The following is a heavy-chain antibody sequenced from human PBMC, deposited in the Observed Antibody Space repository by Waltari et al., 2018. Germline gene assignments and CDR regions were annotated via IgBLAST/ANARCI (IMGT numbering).Heavy chain of an antibody. J-gene: IGHJ3*02. V-gene: IGHV3-7*01. CDR1: GFPLSRYW. D-gene: IGHD3-22*01. CDR3: ARDQWFAFDI. Sequence: EVQLVEAGGGLVQPGGSMGPPCAASGFPLSRYWMSWVRQAPGKGLEWVANIKKDGSEEYYVDSVRGRFTISRDNAKNSLYLQMNSLRPEDTAVYYCARDQWFAFDIWGQGTMVTVSS. CDR2: IKKDGSEE.